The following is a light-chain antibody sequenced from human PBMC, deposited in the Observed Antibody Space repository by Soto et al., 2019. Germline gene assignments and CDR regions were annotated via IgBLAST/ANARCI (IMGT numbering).Light chain of an antibody. CDR1: QGISSY. Sequence: AIRMTQSPSSLSASTGDRVTITCRASQGISSYLAWYQQKPGKAPKLLIYAASTLQSGVPSRFSGSGSGTDFTLTISCLQSEDFATYYCQQYYSYPWTFGQGTKVGIK. V-gene: IGKV1-8*01. J-gene: IGKJ1*01. CDR2: AAS. CDR3: QQYYSYPWT.